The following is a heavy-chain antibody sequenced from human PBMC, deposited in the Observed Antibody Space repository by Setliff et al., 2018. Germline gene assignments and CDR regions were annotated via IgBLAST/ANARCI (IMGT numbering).Heavy chain of an antibody. J-gene: IGHJ4*01. D-gene: IGHD4-4*01. CDR2: VNSGVSA. Sequence: PGGSLILSCVTSGFAFTSYHMTWVRQAPGKGLEWVASVNSGVSADYTDSVKGRFTISRDNSRNTLYLQMKSLRAEDTGIYYCATSTIITYYFDYWGHGTLVTVSS. CDR3: ATSTIITYYFDY. CDR1: GFAFTSYH. V-gene: IGHV3-23*01.